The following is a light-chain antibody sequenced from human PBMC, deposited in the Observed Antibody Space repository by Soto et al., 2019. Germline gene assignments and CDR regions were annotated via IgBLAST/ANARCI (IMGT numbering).Light chain of an antibody. CDR1: QGIRSY. CDR2: YAS. Sequence: AVRMTQSPFSLSASVGDRVTITRWASQGIRSYLAWSAKAPKVFIYYASSLQSGVPSRFSGSGTGTDYILTISSLQPEHFATYYCQQYYSGPYTFGQGTKLEIK. CDR3: QQYYSGPYT. V-gene: IGKV1D-43*01. J-gene: IGKJ2*01.